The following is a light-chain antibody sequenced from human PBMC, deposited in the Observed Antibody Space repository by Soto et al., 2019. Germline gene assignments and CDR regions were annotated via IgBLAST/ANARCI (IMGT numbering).Light chain of an antibody. Sequence: TQYPATLSVSPGERATLSCRASQSVSSDLAWFQQKPGQAPMLLIYGASTRATPIPARFSGSGYGAEFTLTISSLQSEDFAVYFCHQYHNWPRTFGQGTKVDIK. J-gene: IGKJ1*01. V-gene: IGKV3-15*01. CDR1: QSVSSD. CDR2: GAS. CDR3: HQYHNWPRT.